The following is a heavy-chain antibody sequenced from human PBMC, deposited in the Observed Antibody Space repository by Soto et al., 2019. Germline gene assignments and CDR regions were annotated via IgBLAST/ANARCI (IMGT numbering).Heavy chain of an antibody. V-gene: IGHV3-23*01. CDR1: GFTFSSYA. CDR3: AKDRIIMVRGAPYYYYYGMDV. J-gene: IGHJ6*02. Sequence: GGSLRLSCAASGFTFSSYAMSWVRQAPGKGLEWVSAISGSGGSTYYADSVKGRFTISRDNSKNTLYLQMNSLRAEDTAVYYCAKDRIIMVRGAPYYYYYGMDVWGQGTTVTVSS. D-gene: IGHD3-10*01. CDR2: ISGSGGST.